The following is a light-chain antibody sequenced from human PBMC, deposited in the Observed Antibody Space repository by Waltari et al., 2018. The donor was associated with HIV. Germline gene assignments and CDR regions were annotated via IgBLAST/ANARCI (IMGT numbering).Light chain of an antibody. Sequence: QSALTQPASVSGSPGKSITISCIGSSSDIGAYNFVSWYQQRPGKAPKLMIYEVSERPSGSSNRVSGSKSGITASLTISGLQADDEADYYCASYTRSGILLFGGGTRLTVL. CDR2: EVS. J-gene: IGLJ2*01. V-gene: IGLV2-14*01. CDR1: SSDIGAYNF. CDR3: ASYTRSGILL.